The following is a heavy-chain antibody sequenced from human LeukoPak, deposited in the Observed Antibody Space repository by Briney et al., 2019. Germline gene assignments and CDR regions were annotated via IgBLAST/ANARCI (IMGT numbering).Heavy chain of an antibody. CDR1: GGSISSYY. CDR2: IYYSGST. Sequence: IPSETLSLTCTVSGGSISSYYWGWIRQPPGKGLEWIGSIYYSGSTYYNPSLKSRVTISVDTSKNQFSLKLSSVTAADTAVYYCARGIQLWYFDYWGQGTLVTVSS. D-gene: IGHD5-18*01. J-gene: IGHJ4*02. V-gene: IGHV4-39*07. CDR3: ARGIQLWYFDY.